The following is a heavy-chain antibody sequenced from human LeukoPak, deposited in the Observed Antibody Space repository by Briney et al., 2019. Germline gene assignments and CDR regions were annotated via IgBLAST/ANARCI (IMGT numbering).Heavy chain of an antibody. V-gene: IGHV4-30-4*08. Sequence: PSQTLSLTCTVSGGSISSGDYYWSWIRQPPGKGLEWIGYIYYSGSTYYNPSLKSRVTISVDTSKNQFSLKLSSVTAADTAVYYCARGIWPDYRIDYWGQGTLVTVSS. CDR3: ARGIWPDYRIDY. J-gene: IGHJ4*02. CDR2: IYYSGST. D-gene: IGHD3-16*01. CDR1: GGSISSGDYY.